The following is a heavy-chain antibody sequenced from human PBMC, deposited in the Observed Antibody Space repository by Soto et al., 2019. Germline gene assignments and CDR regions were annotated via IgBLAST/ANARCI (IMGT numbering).Heavy chain of an antibody. CDR1: GGSISSYY. Sequence: PSETLSLTCTVSGGSISSYYWSWIRQPPGKGLEWIGYIYYSGSTNYNPSLKSRVTISVDTSKNQFSLKLSSVTAADTAVYYCARESGNYDFWSGPYNWFDPWGQGTLVTAPQ. J-gene: IGHJ5*02. CDR2: IYYSGST. CDR3: ARESGNYDFWSGPYNWFDP. V-gene: IGHV4-59*01. D-gene: IGHD3-3*01.